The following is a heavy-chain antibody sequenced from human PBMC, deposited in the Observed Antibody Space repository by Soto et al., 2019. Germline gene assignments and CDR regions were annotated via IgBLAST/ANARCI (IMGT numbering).Heavy chain of an antibody. CDR3: ARDLVSSGWYRLDYYYYGMDV. CDR2: LNPDGSTT. D-gene: IGHD6-19*01. CDR1: GFTFSNYW. J-gene: IGHJ6*02. Sequence: GGSLRLSCAASGFTFSNYWMNWVRQVPGKGLVWVSRLNPDGSTTKYADSVKGRFTISRDNAKNTVYLQMNSLRAEDTAVYYCARDLVSSGWYRLDYYYYGMDVWGQGTTVTVSS. V-gene: IGHV3-74*03.